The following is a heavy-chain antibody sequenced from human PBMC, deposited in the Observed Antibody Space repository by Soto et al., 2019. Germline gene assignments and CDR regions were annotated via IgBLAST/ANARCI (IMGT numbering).Heavy chain of an antibody. D-gene: IGHD1-20*01. J-gene: IGHJ4*02. V-gene: IGHV3-23*01. Sequence: GGSLRLSCAASGFTFSNYAMSWDRQAPGKGLEWVSAISGSGGSTYYADSVKGRLTISRDNSKNTLYLQMNSLRAEDTAVYYCAKDRRLTGTDVSDYWGQGTLVTVSS. CDR2: ISGSGGST. CDR1: GFTFSNYA. CDR3: AKDRRLTGTDVSDY.